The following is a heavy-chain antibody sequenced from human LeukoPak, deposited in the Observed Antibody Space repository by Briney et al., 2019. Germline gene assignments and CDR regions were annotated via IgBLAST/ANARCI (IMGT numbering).Heavy chain of an antibody. V-gene: IGHV3-23*01. Sequence: GGSLRLSCAASGFTFSSFEMSWVRQAPGKGLEWVSAISGSGGSRYYADSVKGRFTISRDNSKNTLYLQMNSLRAEDMAVYYCAKSPQTYDSSGYYGEYFQHWGQGTLVTVSS. D-gene: IGHD3-22*01. CDR3: AKSPQTYDSSGYYGEYFQH. J-gene: IGHJ1*01. CDR1: GFTFSSFE. CDR2: ISGSGGSR.